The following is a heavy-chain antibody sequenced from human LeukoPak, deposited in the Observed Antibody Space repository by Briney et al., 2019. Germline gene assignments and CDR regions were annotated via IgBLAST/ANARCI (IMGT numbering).Heavy chain of an antibody. D-gene: IGHD5-12*01. CDR2: ISAYNGNT. J-gene: IGHJ4*02. V-gene: IGHV1-18*01. CDR1: GYTFTSYG. Sequence: ASVKVSCKASGYTFTSYGISWVRQAPGQGLEWMGWISAYNGNTNYAQKLQGRVTMTTDTSTSTAYMELRSLRSDDTAVYYCARFHYSGSMRGYPDYWGQGTLVTVSS. CDR3: ARFHYSGSMRGYPDY.